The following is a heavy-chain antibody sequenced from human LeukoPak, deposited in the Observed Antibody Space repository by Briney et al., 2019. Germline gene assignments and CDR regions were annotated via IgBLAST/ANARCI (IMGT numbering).Heavy chain of an antibody. CDR1: GFTFNSHW. V-gene: IGHV3-74*01. Sequence: GGSLRLSCAASGFTFNSHWMHWVRQGPGKGLVWVSRIGSDGSITSYADSVKGRFTISRDNAKNTLYLQMNSLRAEDTAVYYCATTRFVGSALDYWGQGTPVTVSS. CDR2: IGSDGSIT. D-gene: IGHD1-26*01. CDR3: ATTRFVGSALDY. J-gene: IGHJ4*02.